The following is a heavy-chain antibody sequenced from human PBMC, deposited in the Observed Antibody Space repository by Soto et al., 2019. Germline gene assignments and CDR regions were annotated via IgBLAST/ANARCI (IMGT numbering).Heavy chain of an antibody. Sequence: QVQLVQSGAEVKKPGASVKVSCKASGYTFTSYYMHWVRQAPGQGLEWMGIINPSGGSTSYAQKFQGRVTMTRDTSTSTVYMELSSLRSEDTAVYYCARDPTHVLGPGDAFDIWGQGTMVTVSS. J-gene: IGHJ3*02. CDR2: INPSGGST. CDR1: GYTFTSYY. CDR3: ARDPTHVLGPGDAFDI. D-gene: IGHD3-16*01. V-gene: IGHV1-46*01.